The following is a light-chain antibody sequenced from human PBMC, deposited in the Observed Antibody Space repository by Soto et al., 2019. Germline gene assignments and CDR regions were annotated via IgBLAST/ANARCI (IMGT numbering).Light chain of an antibody. CDR3: SSYAGSNNLGV. V-gene: IGLV2-8*01. CDR1: SSDVGGYNY. CDR2: EVN. Sequence: QSALTQPPSASGSPGQSVTISCTGTSSDVGGYNYVSWYQQHPGKAPKLMIYEVNKRPSGAPDRFSGSKSGNTASLTVSGLQAEDEADYYCSSYAGSNNLGVFGGGTKLTVL. J-gene: IGLJ2*01.